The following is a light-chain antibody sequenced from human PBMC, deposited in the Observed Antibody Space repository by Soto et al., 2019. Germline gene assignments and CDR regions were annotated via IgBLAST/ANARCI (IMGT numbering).Light chain of an antibody. V-gene: IGLV2-14*01. CDR1: SSDVGSYNY. Sequence: QSVLTQPASVSGSPAQSITISCTGTSSDVGSYNYVFWYQQHPGKAPKLMIYEVSNRPSGVSRRFSGSKSGNTASLTISGLQPEDEADYYCSSYTSGSTPYVFGTGTKV. J-gene: IGLJ1*01. CDR2: EVS. CDR3: SSYTSGSTPYV.